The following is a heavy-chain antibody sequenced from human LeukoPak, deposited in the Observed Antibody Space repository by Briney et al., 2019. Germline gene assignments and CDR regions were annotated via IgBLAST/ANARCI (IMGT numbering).Heavy chain of an antibody. V-gene: IGHV3-30*18. CDR3: AKDLYYYGSGTSFDS. CDR2: ISYDGSKQ. J-gene: IGHJ4*02. D-gene: IGHD3-10*01. Sequence: GGSLRLPCAASGFTFSNYAMSWVRQAPGKGLEWVAVISYDGSKQYYADSVKGRFTISRDNSKNTLYLQMNSLRAEDTAVYYCAKDLYYYGSGTSFDSWGQGTLVTVSS. CDR1: GFTFSNYA.